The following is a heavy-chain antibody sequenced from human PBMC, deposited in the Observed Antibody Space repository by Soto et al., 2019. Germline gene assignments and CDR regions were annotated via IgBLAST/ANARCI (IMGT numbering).Heavy chain of an antibody. CDR2: ISGSDDST. CDR3: AKRSSSSTFDY. D-gene: IGHD6-6*01. J-gene: IGHJ4*02. Sequence: EVQLLESGGGLVQPGESLRLSCAASGFTFSSYAMSWVRQAPGKGLEWVPVISGSDDSTYYADSVKGRFTISRDNSKNTLYLQMNSLSAEDTAVYYCAKRSSSSTFDYWGQGTLVTVSS. CDR1: GFTFSSYA. V-gene: IGHV3-23*01.